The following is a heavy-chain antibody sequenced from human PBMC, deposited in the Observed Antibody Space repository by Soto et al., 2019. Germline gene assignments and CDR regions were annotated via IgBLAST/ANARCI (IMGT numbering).Heavy chain of an antibody. CDR1: GGSFGGYY. V-gene: IGHV4-34*01. D-gene: IGHD6-13*01. Sequence: PSETLSLTCAVYGGSFGGYYWSWIRQPPGKGLEWIGEINHSGSTNYNPSLKSRVTISVDTSKNQFSLKLRSVTAADTAVYYCARGLSTGVDYWGQGTLVTVSS. CDR2: INHSGST. J-gene: IGHJ4*02. CDR3: ARGLSTGVDY.